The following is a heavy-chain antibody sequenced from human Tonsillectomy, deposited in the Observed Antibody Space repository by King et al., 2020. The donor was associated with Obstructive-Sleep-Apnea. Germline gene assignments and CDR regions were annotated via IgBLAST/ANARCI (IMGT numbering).Heavy chain of an antibody. V-gene: IGHV4-31*03. Sequence: QLQESGPGLVKPSQTLSLTCIVSGGSISSDGYYWSWIRQHPGKGLEWIAYIYYSGSTYYNPSLKSRVTISVDTSKNQFSLKLSSMTAADTAVYYCVRGSPYYFDYWGQGTLVTVSS. J-gene: IGHJ4*02. CDR1: GGSISSDGYY. CDR3: VRGSPYYFDY. D-gene: IGHD3-10*01. CDR2: IYYSGST.